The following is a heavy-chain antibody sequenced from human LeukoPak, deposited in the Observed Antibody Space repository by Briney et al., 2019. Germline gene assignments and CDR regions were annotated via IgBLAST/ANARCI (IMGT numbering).Heavy chain of an antibody. CDR1: GGSFSGYY. D-gene: IGHD3-10*01. V-gene: IGHV4-34*01. CDR2: INHSGST. J-gene: IGHJ4*02. CDR3: ARLDLWFGELLKFDY. Sequence: SETLSLTCAVYGGSFSGYYWSWIRQPPGKGLEWIGEINHSGSTNYNPSLKSRVTISVDASKNQFSLKQSSVTAADTAVYYCARLDLWFGELLKFDYWGQGTLVTVSS.